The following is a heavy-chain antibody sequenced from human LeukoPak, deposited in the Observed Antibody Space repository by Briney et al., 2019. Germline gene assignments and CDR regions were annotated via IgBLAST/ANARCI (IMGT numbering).Heavy chain of an antibody. CDR1: GYNFTSYW. CDR3: GRGYYGSSGFDY. D-gene: IGHD3-10*01. J-gene: IGHJ4*02. CDR2: LYPGDSDT. Sequence: SGESLKISXKSSGYNFTSYWIGWVLQMPGKGLEWLGILYPGDSDTRYSPPFQGQVTISADKSISTAYLQWSSLQASDTAIYYCGRGYYGSSGFDYWGQGTLVTVSS. V-gene: IGHV5-51*01.